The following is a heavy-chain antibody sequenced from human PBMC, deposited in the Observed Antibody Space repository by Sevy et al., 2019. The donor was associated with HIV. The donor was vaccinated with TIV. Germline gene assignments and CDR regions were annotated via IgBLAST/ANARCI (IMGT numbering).Heavy chain of an antibody. CDR2: IKQEGSEK. D-gene: IGHD4-17*01. J-gene: IGHJ4*02. Sequence: GGSLRLSCAASGFTFSSYWMSWVRQAPGKGLEWVANIKQEGSEKYYVDSVKGRFTISRDNAKNSLYLQMNSLRAEDTAVYYCARDVNGDYGGFDYWGQGTLVTVSS. CDR1: GFTFSSYW. V-gene: IGHV3-7*03. CDR3: ARDVNGDYGGFDY.